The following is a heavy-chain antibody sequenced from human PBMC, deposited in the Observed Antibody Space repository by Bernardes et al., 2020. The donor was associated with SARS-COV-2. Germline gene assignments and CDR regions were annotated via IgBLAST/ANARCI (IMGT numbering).Heavy chain of an antibody. Sequence: GSVSLSCTGSGFTFSTFWMHWGRQAPGEGLVWVSRVNSDGRTTEYADSVRGRFTISRDNAENTVYLPMNSLRVDDTAIYYCGTGGNGRTATGMDVWGQGTTVTDSS. CDR3: GTGGNGRTATGMDV. CDR1: GFTFSTFW. J-gene: IGHJ6*02. V-gene: IGHV3-74*01. D-gene: IGHD1-1*01. CDR2: VNSDGRTT.